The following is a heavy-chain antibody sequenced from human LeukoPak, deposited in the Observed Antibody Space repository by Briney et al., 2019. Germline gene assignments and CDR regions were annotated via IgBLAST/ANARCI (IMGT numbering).Heavy chain of an antibody. Sequence: KAGGSLRLSCAASGLVFSTYTMSWVRQAPGKGLEWVSSTTPSTDSTNYADSVQGRFTISRDNAKKSAYLQMNSLRVEDTAVYFCVGNQDFWSGYHAFEYWGQGILVTVSS. J-gene: IGHJ4*02. D-gene: IGHD3-3*01. V-gene: IGHV3-21*01. CDR1: GLVFSTYT. CDR3: VGNQDFWSGYHAFEY. CDR2: TTPSTDST.